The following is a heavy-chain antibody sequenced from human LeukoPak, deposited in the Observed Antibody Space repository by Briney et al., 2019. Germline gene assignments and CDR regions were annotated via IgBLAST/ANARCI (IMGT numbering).Heavy chain of an antibody. CDR2: IYTSGST. J-gene: IGHJ4*02. Sequence: KASETLSLTCTVSGGSISSGSYYWSWIRQPAGKGLEWIGRIYTSGSTNYNPSLKSRVTISVDTSKNQFSLKLSSVTAADTAVYYCARGSWNFDYWGQGTLVTVSS. CDR3: ARGSWNFDY. D-gene: IGHD6-13*01. CDR1: GGSISSGSYY. V-gene: IGHV4-61*02.